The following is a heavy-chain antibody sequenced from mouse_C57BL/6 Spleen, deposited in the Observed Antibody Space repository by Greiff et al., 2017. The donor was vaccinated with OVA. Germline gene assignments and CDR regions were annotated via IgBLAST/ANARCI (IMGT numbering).Heavy chain of an antibody. CDR2: IYPSDSET. CDR3: AREGITTVVAYYCDD. V-gene: IGHV1-61*01. Sequence: QVQLQQPGAELVRPGSSVKLSCKASGYTFTSYWMDWVKQRPGQGLEWIGNIYPSDSETHYNHKFKDKATLTVDKSSSTAYMQLSSLTSEDSAVYYGAREGITTVVAYYCDDWGQGTTLTVSS. D-gene: IGHD1-1*01. CDR1: GYTFTSYW. J-gene: IGHJ2*01.